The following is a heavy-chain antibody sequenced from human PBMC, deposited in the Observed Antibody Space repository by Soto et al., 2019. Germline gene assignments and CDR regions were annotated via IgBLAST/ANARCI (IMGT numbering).Heavy chain of an antibody. CDR3: AKSMVRGSLDY. CDR1: GFTFSSYA. J-gene: IGHJ4*02. Sequence: GGSLRLSCAASGFTFSSYAMGWVRQAPGKGLEWVSAISGSGGSTYYADSVKGRFTISRDNSKNTLYPQRNSLRAEDPAVYYCAKSMVRGSLDYWGQGTLVTVSS. D-gene: IGHD3-10*01. CDR2: ISGSGGST. V-gene: IGHV3-23*01.